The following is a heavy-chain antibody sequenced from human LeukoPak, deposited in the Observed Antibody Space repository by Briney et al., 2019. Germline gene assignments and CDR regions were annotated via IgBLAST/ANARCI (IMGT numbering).Heavy chain of an antibody. CDR3: ARDGRWQQHFDY. Sequence: PGGSLRLSCAASGFTFNNYNMNWVRPAPGKGLEWISDITSSSTTTYYADSVKGRFTISRDNAKSSLYLQMNSLRAEDTAVYYCARDGRWQQHFDYWGQGALVTVSS. CDR2: ITSSSTTT. V-gene: IGHV3-48*01. J-gene: IGHJ4*02. D-gene: IGHD5-24*01. CDR1: GFTFNNYN.